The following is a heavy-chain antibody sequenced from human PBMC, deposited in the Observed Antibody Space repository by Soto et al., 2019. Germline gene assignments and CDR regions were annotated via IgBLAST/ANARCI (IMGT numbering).Heavy chain of an antibody. CDR3: ARDLGGYYDILTGPGAFDI. J-gene: IGHJ3*02. CDR2: INSDGRST. D-gene: IGHD3-9*01. CDR1: GFTFSSYW. V-gene: IGHV3-74*01. Sequence: EVQLVESGGGLVQPGGSLRLSCAASGFTFSSYWMHWVRQAPGKGLVWVSRINSDGRSTSYADSVKGRFTISRDNAKNTLYLQMNGLRAEDTAVYYCARDLGGYYDILTGPGAFDIWGQGTMVTVSS.